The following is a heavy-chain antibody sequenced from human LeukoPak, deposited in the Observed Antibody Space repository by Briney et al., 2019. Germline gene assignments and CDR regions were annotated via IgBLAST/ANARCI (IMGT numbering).Heavy chain of an antibody. CDR2: IIPIFGTA. CDR3: ALGPAPGIPFDP. Sequence: GSSVKVSCKASGGTFSSYAISWVRQAPGQGLEWMGGIIPIFGTANYAQKFQGRVTITADESTSTAYMELSSLRSENTAVYYCALGPAPGIPFDPWGQRTLVTVSS. D-gene: IGHD1-14*01. V-gene: IGHV1-69*01. CDR1: GGTFSSYA. J-gene: IGHJ5*02.